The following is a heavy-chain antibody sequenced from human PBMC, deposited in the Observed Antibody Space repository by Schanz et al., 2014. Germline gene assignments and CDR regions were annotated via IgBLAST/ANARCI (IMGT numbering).Heavy chain of an antibody. CDR1: GFTFRSHA. D-gene: IGHD3-22*01. V-gene: IGHV3-30-3*01. CDR3: ARENSSGYSPAVTYYIDV. J-gene: IGHJ6*03. CDR2: ISHDGHRD. Sequence: VQVVESGGGLVQPGGSLRLSCVASGFTFRSHAMHWVRQAPGKGLEWVAQISHDGHRDFYADSVKGRFTVSRDNNWKTLSLQMNSLRSDDTAIYHCARENSSGYSPAVTYYIDVWGKGTTVTVSS.